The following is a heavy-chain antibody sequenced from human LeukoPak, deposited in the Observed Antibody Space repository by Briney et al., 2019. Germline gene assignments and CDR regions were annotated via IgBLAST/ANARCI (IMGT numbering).Heavy chain of an antibody. J-gene: IGHJ4*02. CDR2: INRGGETR. CDR1: GFTFSSYE. V-gene: IGHV3-48*03. D-gene: IGHD3-22*01. Sequence: PGGSLRLSCVASGFTFSSYEMNWVRQAPGKGLEWVPYINRGGETRDYADSVKGRFTISRDNAKNSLYLYMNSLRADDSALYYCAREGSRSGFFDWGQGTPVAVSS. CDR3: AREGSRSGFFD.